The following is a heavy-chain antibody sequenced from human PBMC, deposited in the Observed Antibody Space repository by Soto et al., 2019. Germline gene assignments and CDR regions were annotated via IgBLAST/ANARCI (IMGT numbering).Heavy chain of an antibody. CDR2: IPQEGGDG. CDR1: GFTFSMYS. Sequence: DVQLVESGGAVVQPGESLRLSCEVSGFTFSMYSMTWVRQAPGKGLKWVAKIPQEGGDGHYADSVKGRFTISRDNAKNSGFLQMNNLRAADTAVYYCARDQLILPAHDFFYGSDVWGQGATVTVS. V-gene: IGHV3-7*03. J-gene: IGHJ6*02. D-gene: IGHD2-21*02. CDR3: ARDQLILPAHDFFYGSDV.